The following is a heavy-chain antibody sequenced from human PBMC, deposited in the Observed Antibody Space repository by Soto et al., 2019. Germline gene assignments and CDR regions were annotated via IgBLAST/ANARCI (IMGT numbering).Heavy chain of an antibody. Sequence: GGSLRLSGAASEYTFSTYWMDWVRQTPGKGLEWVANINQDGSEKNYVDSVKGRFTIYRDNAKNSLYLQMSSLTAEDSALYYSSRSLNSWGQGTLVPVSS. CDR1: EYTFSTYW. V-gene: IGHV3-7*01. CDR2: INQDGSEK. J-gene: IGHJ4*02. CDR3: SRSLNS.